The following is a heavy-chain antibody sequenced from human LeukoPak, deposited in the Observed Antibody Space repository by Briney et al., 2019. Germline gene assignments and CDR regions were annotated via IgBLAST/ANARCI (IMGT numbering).Heavy chain of an antibody. Sequence: ASVKVSCKASGYSFTSFGISWVRQAPGQGLEWVGWISAYNGNTRSAQKFQGRVSMTTDTSTSTAYMELRSLRFDDTAVYYCVRDLGVDTSMIFFDFWGQGTLVTVSS. CDR3: VRDLGVDTSMIFFDF. V-gene: IGHV1-18*01. J-gene: IGHJ4*02. CDR2: ISAYNGNT. D-gene: IGHD3/OR15-3a*01. CDR1: GYSFTSFG.